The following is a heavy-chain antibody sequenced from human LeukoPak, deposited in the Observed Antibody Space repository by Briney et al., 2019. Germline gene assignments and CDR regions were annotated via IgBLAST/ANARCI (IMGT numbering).Heavy chain of an antibody. CDR3: ATGGNFYYSH. D-gene: IGHD4-11*01. V-gene: IGHV3-30*04. J-gene: IGHJ1*01. CDR1: GFTFSSYA. Sequence: RAGGSLRLSCTASGFTFSSYAMHWVRQAPGKGLEWVAVAYGDGSSQYYADSVKGRFSISKDISKNTLSLQMNSLRAEDTAVYSCATGGNFYYSHWGQGTLVTVSS. CDR2: AYGDGSSQ.